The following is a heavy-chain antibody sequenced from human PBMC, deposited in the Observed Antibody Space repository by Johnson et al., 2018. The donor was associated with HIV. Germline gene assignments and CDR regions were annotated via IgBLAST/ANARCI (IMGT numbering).Heavy chain of an antibody. CDR3: AREQQLNLDAFDI. D-gene: IGHD6-13*01. Sequence: VQLVESGGGLVQPGGSLRLSCAASGFTFSSFRMHWVRQVPGKGQVWASRINSDGSSRRYADSVKGRFTISRDNAKNTLYLQMNSLRAEDTAVYYCAREQQLNLDAFDIWGQGTMVTVSS. CDR2: INSDGSSR. CDR1: GFTFSSFR. V-gene: IGHV3-74*02. J-gene: IGHJ3*02.